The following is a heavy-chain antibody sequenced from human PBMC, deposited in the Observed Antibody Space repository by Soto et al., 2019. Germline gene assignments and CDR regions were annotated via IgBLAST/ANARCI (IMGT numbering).Heavy chain of an antibody. V-gene: IGHV3-15*01. CDR3: TTRGGH. J-gene: IGHJ4*02. Sequence: EIQLVESGGGLVKPGGSLRLSCAASGFSFNDAWMSWVRQAPGKGLEWXGRVKSKGDGGTTDYAAPVNGRFIVSRDDSQNRLYLEMSSLRIEDSGVYFCTTRGGHWGQGALVTVSS. CDR1: GFSFNDAW. CDR2: VKSKGDGGTT.